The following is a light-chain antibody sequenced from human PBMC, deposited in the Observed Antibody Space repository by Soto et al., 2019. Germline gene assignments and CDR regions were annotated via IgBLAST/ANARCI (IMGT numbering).Light chain of an antibody. V-gene: IGKV3-20*01. Sequence: EIVLTQSAGTLSLSPGERATLSCRASQSVSSSYLAWYQQKPGQAPRLLIYGASRRATGIPDRFSGSGSGTDFTLTINRLEPEDFAVYYCQQYGSSRWTFGQGTKVESK. CDR3: QQYGSSRWT. CDR1: QSVSSSY. J-gene: IGKJ1*01. CDR2: GAS.